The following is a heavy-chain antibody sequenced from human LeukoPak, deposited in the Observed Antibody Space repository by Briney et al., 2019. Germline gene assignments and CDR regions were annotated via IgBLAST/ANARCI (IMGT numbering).Heavy chain of an antibody. CDR1: GFTFSSYG. J-gene: IGHJ3*02. V-gene: IGHV3-30*03. CDR3: ARERTLSGLPWGFDI. CDR2: ISYDGSNK. D-gene: IGHD7-27*01. Sequence: GGSLRLSCAASGFTFSSYGMHWVRQAPGKGLEWVAVISYDGSNKYYADSVKGRFTISRHNSKNTLYLQMNSLRAEDTAVYYCARERTLSGLPWGFDIWGQGTVVTVSS.